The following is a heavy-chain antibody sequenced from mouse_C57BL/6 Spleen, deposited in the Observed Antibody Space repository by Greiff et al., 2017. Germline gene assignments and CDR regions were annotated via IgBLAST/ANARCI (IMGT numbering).Heavy chain of an antibody. Sequence: QVQLQQPGAELVKPGASVKLSCKASGYTFTSYWMHWVKQRPGQGLEWIGMIHPNSGSTNYNEKFKSKATLTVDKSSSTAYMQLSSLTSEDSAVYDCASEGDDDYDVGFDGWGKGTTVTVSS. CDR1: GYTFTSYW. D-gene: IGHD2-4*01. V-gene: IGHV1-64*01. CDR3: ASEGDDDYDVGFDG. J-gene: IGHJ2*01. CDR2: IHPNSGST.